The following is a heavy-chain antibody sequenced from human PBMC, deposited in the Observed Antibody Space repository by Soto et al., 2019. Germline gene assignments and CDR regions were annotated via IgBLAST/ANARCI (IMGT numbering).Heavy chain of an antibody. D-gene: IGHD2-8*01. V-gene: IGHV3-11*01. CDR3: ASGTNGAFFVY. J-gene: IGHJ4*02. CDR2: ISSRASTI. Sequence: QVQLVESGGGLVKPGGSLRLSCAASGFTFSNYYMSWIRQAPGKGLERVSYISSRASTIIYADSVKGRFTISRDNVKNSLYLQMNSLRAEDTAVYYCASGTNGAFFVYWGQGILVAVSS. CDR1: GFTFSNYY.